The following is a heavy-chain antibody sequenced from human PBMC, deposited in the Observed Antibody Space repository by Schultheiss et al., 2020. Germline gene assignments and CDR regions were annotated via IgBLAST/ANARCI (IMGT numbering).Heavy chain of an antibody. D-gene: IGHD2-15*01. CDR2: ISSSSSTI. V-gene: IGHV3-48*04. CDR3: TRGGYYSSWFDP. J-gene: IGHJ5*02. Sequence: GGSLRLSCAASGFTFSSYSMNWVRQAPGKGLEWVSYISSSSSTIYYADSVKGRFTISRDNAKNSLYLQMNSLRAEDTAVYFCTRGGYYSSWFDPWGQGTLVTVPS. CDR1: GFTFSSYS.